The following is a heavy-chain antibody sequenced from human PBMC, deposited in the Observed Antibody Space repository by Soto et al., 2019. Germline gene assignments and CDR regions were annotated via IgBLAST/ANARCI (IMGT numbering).Heavy chain of an antibody. CDR1: GGSISSGGYS. CDR2: MYHSGST. Sequence: PSETLSLTCAVSGGSISSGGYSWSWIRQPPGKGLEWIGYMYHSGSTYYNPSLKSRVTISIDRSKNQFSLKLSSVTAADTAVYYCASILTNYYDSSGYDYWGQGTLVTVSS. V-gene: IGHV4-30-2*01. J-gene: IGHJ4*02. D-gene: IGHD3-22*01. CDR3: ASILTNYYDSSGYDY.